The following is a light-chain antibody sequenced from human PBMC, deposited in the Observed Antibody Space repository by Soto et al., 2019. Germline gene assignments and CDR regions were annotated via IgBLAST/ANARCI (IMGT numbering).Light chain of an antibody. V-gene: IGKV3-20*01. Sequence: EIVLTQSPGTLSLSPGERATLSCRASQSVSSNYLAWYQQKPGQAPRLLVYGASIRATGIPDRFSGSGSGTDLTHAISRVEPEDCAVYYCQNYGSSPFTFGPGTRVDIK. CDR3: QNYGSSPFT. J-gene: IGKJ3*01. CDR1: QSVSSNY. CDR2: GAS.